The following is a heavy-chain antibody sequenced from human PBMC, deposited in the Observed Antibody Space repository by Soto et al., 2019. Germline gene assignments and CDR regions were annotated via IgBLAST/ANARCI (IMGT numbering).Heavy chain of an antibody. Sequence: SVKVSCKTSGYTFSNYGINWVRQAPGQGLEWTGWISGYNGNTNYAQTVQGRVTMTTDTSTGTVYMELRSLKSDDTAIYYCSRFIMVGGWFDPNYYHGMDVWGQGTTVTVSS. V-gene: IGHV1-18*01. CDR3: SRFIMVGGWFDPNYYHGMDV. D-gene: IGHD6-19*01. J-gene: IGHJ6*02. CDR1: GYTFSNYG. CDR2: ISGYNGNT.